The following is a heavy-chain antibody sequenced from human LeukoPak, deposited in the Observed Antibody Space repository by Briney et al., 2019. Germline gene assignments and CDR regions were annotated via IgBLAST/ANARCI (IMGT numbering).Heavy chain of an antibody. V-gene: IGHV4-61*02. Sequence: SQTLSLTCTVSGGSISSGSYYWSWIRQPAGKGLEWIGRIYTSGSTNYNPSLKSRVTISVDTSKNRFSLKLSSVTAADTAVYYCARRTAMATTYYFDYWGQGTLVTVSS. CDR2: IYTSGST. CDR3: ARRTAMATTYYFDY. CDR1: GGSISSGSYY. J-gene: IGHJ4*02. D-gene: IGHD5-24*01.